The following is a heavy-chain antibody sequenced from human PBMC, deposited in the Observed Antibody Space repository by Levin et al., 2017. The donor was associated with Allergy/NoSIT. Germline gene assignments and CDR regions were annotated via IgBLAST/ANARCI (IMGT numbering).Heavy chain of an antibody. D-gene: IGHD3-9*01. CDR2: IYTSGST. CDR3: AGSITIFYPVDY. CDR1: GGSISSYY. Sequence: SQTLSLTCTVSGGSISSYYWSWIRQPAGKGLEWIGRIYTSGSTNYNPSLKSRVTMSVDTSKNQFSLKLSSVTAADTAVYYCAGSITIFYPVDYWGQGTLVTVSS. V-gene: IGHV4-4*07. J-gene: IGHJ4*02.